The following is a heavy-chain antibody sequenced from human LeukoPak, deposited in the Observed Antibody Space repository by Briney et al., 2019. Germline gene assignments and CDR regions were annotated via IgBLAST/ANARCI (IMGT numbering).Heavy chain of an antibody. CDR2: ISSSSSYI. J-gene: IGHJ4*02. D-gene: IGHD4-23*01. CDR3: ARETPPDLHNDY. CDR1: GFTFSSYS. Sequence: GGSLRLSCAASGFTFSSYSMNRVRQAPGKGLEWVSSISSSSSYIYYADSVKGRFTISRDNAKNSLYLQMNSLRAEDTAVYYCARETPPDLHNDYWGQGTLVTVSS. V-gene: IGHV3-21*01.